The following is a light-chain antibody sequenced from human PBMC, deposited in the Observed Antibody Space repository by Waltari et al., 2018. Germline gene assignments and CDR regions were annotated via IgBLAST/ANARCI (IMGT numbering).Light chain of an antibody. J-gene: IGKJ5*01. CDR3: QQYGTLIT. V-gene: IGKV3-20*01. CDR2: GAS. Sequence: EIVLTQSPGTLSLPPGERATLSCRASQNVRSSYFAWYLQKPGQAPRLVIYGASSRSTGIPDRFSGSGSGTDFTLTISRLEPDDFAVYYCQQYGTLITFGQGTRLEIK. CDR1: QNVRSSY.